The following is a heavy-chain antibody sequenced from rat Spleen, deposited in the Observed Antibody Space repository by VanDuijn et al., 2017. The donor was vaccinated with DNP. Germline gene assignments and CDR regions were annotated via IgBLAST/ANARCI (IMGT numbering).Heavy chain of an antibody. CDR3: ARYSLRLRVWDY. D-gene: IGHD1-7*01. CDR2: MSPTTRSS. CDR1: GFTFSSYW. Sequence: EVQLVESGGGLVQPGRSLKLSCVASGFTFSSYWMYWIRQAPGKGLEWVACMSPTTRSSYYRDSVRGRFTVSRDVPKSSLYLQMNSLESEDTATYYCARYSLRLRVWDYWGQGVMVTVSS. J-gene: IGHJ2*01. V-gene: IGHV5-31*01.